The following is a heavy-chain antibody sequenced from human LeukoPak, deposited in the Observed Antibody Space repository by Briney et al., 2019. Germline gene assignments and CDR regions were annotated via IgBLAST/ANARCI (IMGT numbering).Heavy chain of an antibody. Sequence: GRSLRLSCAASGFTFRSYGMHWVRQAPGKGLERVAVISYDASNKYYADSVKGRFTISRDNSKNTVYLQMNSLRAEDTAVYYCAKVGDGYNNFDYWGQGTLVTASS. CDR1: GFTFRSYG. D-gene: IGHD5-24*01. J-gene: IGHJ4*02. V-gene: IGHV3-30*18. CDR2: ISYDASNK. CDR3: AKVGDGYNNFDY.